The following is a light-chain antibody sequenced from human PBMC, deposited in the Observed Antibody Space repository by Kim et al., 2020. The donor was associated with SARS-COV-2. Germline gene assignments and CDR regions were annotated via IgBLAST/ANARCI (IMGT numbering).Light chain of an antibody. CDR3: MQATQFPLT. J-gene: IGKJ5*01. Sequence: DVVMTQTPLSSPVTLGQPASISCRSSQTLVHTDGNIDVSWLQQRPGQPPRLLIYKISDRLSGVPARFSGSGAGTEFTLKISRVEPEDVGIYYCMQATQFPLTFGRGTRLEIK. V-gene: IGKV2-24*01. CDR2: KIS. CDR1: QTLVHTDGNID.